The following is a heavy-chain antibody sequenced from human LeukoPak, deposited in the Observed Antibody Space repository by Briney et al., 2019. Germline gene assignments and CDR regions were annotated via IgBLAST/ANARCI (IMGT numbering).Heavy chain of an antibody. D-gene: IGHD6-6*01. V-gene: IGHV1-46*01. CDR3: ARSSSTGHFDY. CDR1: GYTFTSYY. J-gene: IGHJ4*02. Sequence: ASVKVSCKASGYTFTSYYMHWVRQAPGQGLEWMGIINPSGGSTSYAQKFQGRVTMTRDTSTSSVYMELSSLRSEATAVYYCARSSSTGHFDYWGQGTLVTVSS. CDR2: INPSGGST.